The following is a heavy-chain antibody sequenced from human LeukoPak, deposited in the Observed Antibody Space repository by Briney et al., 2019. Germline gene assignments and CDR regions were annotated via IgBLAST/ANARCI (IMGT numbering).Heavy chain of an antibody. CDR1: GGSISSYY. Sequence: PSETLSLTCTVSGGSISSYYWSWIRQPAGKGLEWIGRIYTSGSTNYNPSLKSRVTMSVDTSKNQFSLKLSSVTAADTAVYYCGRGQNDYYDSSGYYFYYYYYMDVWGKGTTVTVPS. V-gene: IGHV4-4*07. CDR2: IYTSGST. J-gene: IGHJ6*03. CDR3: GRGQNDYYDSSGYYFYYYYYMDV. D-gene: IGHD3-22*01.